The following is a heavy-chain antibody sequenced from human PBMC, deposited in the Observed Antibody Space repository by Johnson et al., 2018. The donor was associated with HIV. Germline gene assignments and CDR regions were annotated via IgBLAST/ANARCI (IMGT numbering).Heavy chain of an antibody. V-gene: IGHV3-30*02. D-gene: IGHD3-3*01. CDR3: ATRWTFWSGYYDAFDI. J-gene: IGHJ3*02. Sequence: QVQLVESGGGLVQPGGSLRLSCAASGFTFSSYGMHWVRQAPVKGLEWVAFIRYDGSNKYYADSVKGRFTISRDNSKNTLYLQMNSLRAEDTALYYCATRWTFWSGYYDAFDIWGQGTMVTVSS. CDR1: GFTFSSYG. CDR2: IRYDGSNK.